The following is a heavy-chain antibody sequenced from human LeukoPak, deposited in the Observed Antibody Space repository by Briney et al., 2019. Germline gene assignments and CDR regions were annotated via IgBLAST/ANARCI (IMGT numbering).Heavy chain of an antibody. CDR3: ARDSSHYLGSSDY. CDR2: ISESGDVT. J-gene: IGHJ4*02. V-gene: IGHV3-23*01. D-gene: IGHD6-6*01. CDR1: GFTFSNYP. Sequence: GGSLRLSCEASGFTFSNYPMSWVRQAPGRGLEWVSVISESGDVTHYADAMKGRFTISRDNAKNTLNLQMNSLRAEDTAIYYCARDSSHYLGSSDYWGQGTLDTVSS.